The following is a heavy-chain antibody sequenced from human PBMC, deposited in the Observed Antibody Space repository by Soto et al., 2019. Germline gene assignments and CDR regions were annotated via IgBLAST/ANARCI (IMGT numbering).Heavy chain of an antibody. V-gene: IGHV3-23*01. CDR3: ARGFQSSFGY. CDR2: VSPNGQGI. J-gene: IGHJ4*02. Sequence: PGGSLRLSCAASGFTLGRYGMSWVRQAPGKGLEWVSAVSPNGQGIYYADSVRGRFTISRDSSKNTLYLQMNSLRAEDTAVYYCARGFQSSFGYWGQGTLVTVSS. D-gene: IGHD2-21*01. CDR1: GFTLGRYG.